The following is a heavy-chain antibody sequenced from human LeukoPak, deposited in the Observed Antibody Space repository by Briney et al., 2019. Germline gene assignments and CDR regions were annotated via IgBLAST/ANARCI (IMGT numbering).Heavy chain of an antibody. Sequence: GGSLRLSCAASGFTVSSNYMSWVRQAPGKGLEWVSVIYSGGSTYYADSVKGRFTISRDNSKNTLYLQMNSLRAEDTAVYYCARDWGWGKYYFDYWGQGTLVTVSS. D-gene: IGHD3-16*01. CDR3: ARDWGWGKYYFDY. J-gene: IGHJ4*02. CDR2: IYSGGST. V-gene: IGHV3-66*01. CDR1: GFTVSSNY.